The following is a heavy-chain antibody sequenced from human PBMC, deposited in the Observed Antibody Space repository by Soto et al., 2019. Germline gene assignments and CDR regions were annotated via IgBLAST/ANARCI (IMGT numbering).Heavy chain of an antibody. CDR1: GGSISSYY. CDR3: ARGTVTTAGVVDY. J-gene: IGHJ4*02. Sequence: SETLSLTCTVLGGSISSYYWSWIRQPPGKGLEWIGYIYYSGSTNYNPSLKSRVTISVDTSKNQFSLKLSSVTAADTAVYYCARGTVTTAGVVDYWGQGTLVTVSS. D-gene: IGHD4-17*01. V-gene: IGHV4-59*01. CDR2: IYYSGST.